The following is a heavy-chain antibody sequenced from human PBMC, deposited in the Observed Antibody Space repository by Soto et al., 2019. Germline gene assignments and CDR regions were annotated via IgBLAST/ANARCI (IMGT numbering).Heavy chain of an antibody. CDR2: IFHSLGA. CDR1: GGSTSSDY. J-gene: IGHJ4*02. V-gene: IGHV4-59*01. CDR3: VRDLNGSGDY. D-gene: IGHD3-10*01. Sequence: SETLSLTGTVSGGSTSSDYCSWIRQPPGKGLEWLGYIFHSLGAKYNPSLGSRGTISLDKSKNQLSLSLRSVTAADTAIYFCVRDLNGSGDYWGQGTLVTVYS.